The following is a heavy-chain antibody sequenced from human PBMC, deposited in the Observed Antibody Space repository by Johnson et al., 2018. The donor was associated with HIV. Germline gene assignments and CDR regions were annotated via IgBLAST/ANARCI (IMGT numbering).Heavy chain of an antibody. CDR2: ISDDGSNK. CDR3: ATDGTRDIVANGAFDI. V-gene: IGHV3-30*04. Sequence: VQLVESGGGVVQPGRSLRLSCAASGFTFSSYAMHWVRQAPGQGLEWVAVISDDGSNKYYADSVKGRFTISRDNSKNTLYLQMNRLRAEDTAVYYCATDGTRDIVANGAFDIWGQGTMVTVSS. D-gene: IGHD2-15*01. CDR1: GFTFSSYA. J-gene: IGHJ3*02.